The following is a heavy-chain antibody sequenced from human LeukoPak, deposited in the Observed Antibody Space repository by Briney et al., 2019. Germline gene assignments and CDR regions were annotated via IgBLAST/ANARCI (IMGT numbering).Heavy chain of an antibody. CDR3: ARVPESVGINYFDS. J-gene: IGHJ4*02. D-gene: IGHD1-1*01. CDR1: GGSFSGNF. CDR2: MNHRGNT. Sequence: SETLSLTCAVYGGSFSGNFWSWVRQPPGKGMEWVGEMNHRGNTNNNPSLKSRVTISVETYKNQFSLKFSSVTAADTAVYYCARVPESVGINYFDSWGQGTQVTVSS. V-gene: IGHV4-34*01.